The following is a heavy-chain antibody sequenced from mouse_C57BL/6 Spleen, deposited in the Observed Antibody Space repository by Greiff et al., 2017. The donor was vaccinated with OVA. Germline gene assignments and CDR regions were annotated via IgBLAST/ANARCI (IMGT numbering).Heavy chain of an antibody. CDR2: IYPGSGSN. V-gene: IGHV1-55*01. J-gene: IGHJ2*01. Sequence: QVQLKQPGAELVKPGASVKMSCKASGYTFTSYWITWVKQRPGQGLEWIGDIYPGSGSNNDNEKFKSKATLTVDTSYSTAYMQLSSLTSEDSAVYYCARSGDYDGMRGYVDYWGQGTTLTVSS. CDR1: GYTFTSYW. D-gene: IGHD1-1*01. CDR3: ARSGDYDGMRGYVDY.